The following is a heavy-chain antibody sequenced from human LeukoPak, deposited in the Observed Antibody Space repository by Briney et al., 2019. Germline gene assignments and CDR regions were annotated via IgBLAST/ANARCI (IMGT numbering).Heavy chain of an antibody. CDR1: GYTFTSYG. V-gene: IGHV1-18*01. CDR3: AKGEISYGSGSPHFDY. Sequence: GASVKVSCKASGYTFTSYGISWVRQAPGQGLEWMGRINANSGGTDYAQKFQGRVTMTTDTSTTTAYMELSSLTSDDTAVYFCAKGEISYGSGSPHFDYWAQGTLVTVSS. CDR2: INANSGGT. J-gene: IGHJ4*02. D-gene: IGHD3-10*01.